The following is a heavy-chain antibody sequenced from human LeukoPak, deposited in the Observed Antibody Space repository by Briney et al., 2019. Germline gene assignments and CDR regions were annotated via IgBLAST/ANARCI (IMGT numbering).Heavy chain of an antibody. CDR2: IYHSGST. J-gene: IGHJ4*02. D-gene: IGHD1-26*01. CDR1: GGSISSGGYS. Sequence: SETLSLTCTVSGGSISSGGYSWSWIRQPPGKGLEWIGYIYHSGSTYYNPSLKSRVTISVDRSKNQFSLKLSSVTAADTAVYYCARGGGSYVGDYWGQGTLVTVSS. V-gene: IGHV4-30-2*01. CDR3: ARGGGSYVGDY.